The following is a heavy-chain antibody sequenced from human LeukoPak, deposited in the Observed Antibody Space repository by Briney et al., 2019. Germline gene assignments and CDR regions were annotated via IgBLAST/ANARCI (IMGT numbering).Heavy chain of an antibody. Sequence: SQTLSVTCAISGESVSSINGAWNWIRQSPSRGLKWLGRTYYRSKWYNEYAESMKGRITINPDTSKNQFSLQLNSVTPEDTAVYYCARDEGRSGWYTFDYWGQGTLVTVSS. CDR2: TYYRSKWYN. CDR1: GESVSSINGA. J-gene: IGHJ4*02. CDR3: ARDEGRSGWYTFDY. D-gene: IGHD6-19*01. V-gene: IGHV6-1*01.